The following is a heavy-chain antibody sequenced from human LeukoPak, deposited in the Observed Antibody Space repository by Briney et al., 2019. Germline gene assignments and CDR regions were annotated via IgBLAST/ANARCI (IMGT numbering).Heavy chain of an antibody. V-gene: IGHV1-46*01. CDR2: INPSGGST. CDR1: GYTFTSYY. Sequence: ASVKVSCKASGYTFTSYYMHWVRQAPGQGLEWMGLINPSGGSTSYAQKFQGRVTMTRDTSISTAYMELSRLRSDDTAVYYCARGGTIFGVVIEGAFDIWGQGTMVTVSS. CDR3: ARGGTIFGVVIEGAFDI. J-gene: IGHJ3*02. D-gene: IGHD3-3*01.